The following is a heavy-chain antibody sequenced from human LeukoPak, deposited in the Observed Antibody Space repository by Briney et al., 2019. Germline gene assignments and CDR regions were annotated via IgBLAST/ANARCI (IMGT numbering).Heavy chain of an antibody. CDR2: IYYSGST. V-gene: IGHV4-31*03. J-gene: IGHJ3*02. CDR1: GGSISSGGYY. D-gene: IGHD2-2*01. Sequence: SETLSLTCTVSGGSISSGGYYWSWIRQHPGKGLEWIGYIYYSGSTYYNPSLKSRVTISVDTSKNQFSLKLSSVTAADTAVYYCARDRGPRLPADIWGQGTMVTVSS. CDR3: ARDRGPRLPADI.